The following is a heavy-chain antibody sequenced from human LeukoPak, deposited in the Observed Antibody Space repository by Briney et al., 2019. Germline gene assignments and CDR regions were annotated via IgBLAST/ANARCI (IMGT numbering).Heavy chain of an antibody. CDR3: ARESEWSRAFDY. V-gene: IGHV1-69*01. CDR1: VGTSSSYA. D-gene: IGHD2-8*01. J-gene: IGHJ4*02. Sequence: SPKVSSKASVGTSSSYAISWVRQAPGQGLEWMGGIIPIFGTANYAQKFQGRVTITADESTSTAYMELSRLRSEDTAVYYCARESEWSRAFDYCGRGTLVTVSS. CDR2: IIPIFGTA.